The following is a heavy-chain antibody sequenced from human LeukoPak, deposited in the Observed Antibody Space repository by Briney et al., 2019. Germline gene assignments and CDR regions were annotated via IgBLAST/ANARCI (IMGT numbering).Heavy chain of an antibody. CDR2: INTDGSST. J-gene: IGHJ4*02. V-gene: IGHV3-74*01. D-gene: IGHD5-18*01. CDR3: TRGRTNNYGYFDY. CDR1: GFTFSNYW. Sequence: GGSLRLSCAASGFTFSNYWMHWVRQAPGKGLVWVSHINTDGSSTRYANSVKGRFTISRDNAKDTLYLQMNSLRDEDTAVYYCTRGRTNNYGYFDYWGQGTLVTVSS.